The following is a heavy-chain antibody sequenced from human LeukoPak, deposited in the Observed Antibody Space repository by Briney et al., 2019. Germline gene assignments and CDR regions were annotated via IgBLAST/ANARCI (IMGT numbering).Heavy chain of an antibody. Sequence: GGSLRLSCAASGFTFSSYSMNWVRQVPGKGLEWVSSISSSSSYIYYADSVKGRFTISRDNAKNSLYLQMNSLRAEDTAVYYCARDGSSAPFYGSGSYPVDWGQGTLVTVSS. CDR3: ARDGSSAPFYGSGSYPVD. V-gene: IGHV3-21*01. J-gene: IGHJ4*02. D-gene: IGHD3-10*01. CDR2: ISSSSSYI. CDR1: GFTFSSYS.